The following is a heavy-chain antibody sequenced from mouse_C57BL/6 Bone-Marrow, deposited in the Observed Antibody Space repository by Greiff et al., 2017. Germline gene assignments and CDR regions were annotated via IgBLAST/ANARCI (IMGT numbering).Heavy chain of an antibody. J-gene: IGHJ2*01. V-gene: IGHV5-4*01. Sequence: VQLKESGGGLVKPGGSLKLSCAASGFTFSSYAMSWVRQTPEKRLEWVATISDGGSYTYYPDNVKGRFTISRDNAKNNLYLQMSHLKSEDTAMYYCAREGNTTGVGGGYWGQGTTLTVSA. CDR1: GFTFSSYA. D-gene: IGHD1-1*01. CDR2: ISDGGSYT. CDR3: AREGNTTGVGGGY.